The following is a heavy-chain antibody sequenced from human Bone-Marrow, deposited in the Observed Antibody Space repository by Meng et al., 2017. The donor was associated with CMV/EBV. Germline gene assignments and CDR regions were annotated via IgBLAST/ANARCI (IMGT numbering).Heavy chain of an antibody. CDR1: GGSFNGYY. CDR3: ARSGYDFWSGYLGYYYGMDV. CDR2: INHTGST. Sequence: SDTLSLTCAVYGGSFNGYYWSWIRRPPGKGLEWIGEINHTGSTNYNPSLKSRVTISVDTSKNQFSLKLSSVTAADTAVYYCARSGYDFWSGYLGYYYGMDVWGQGTTVTVSS. D-gene: IGHD3-3*01. J-gene: IGHJ6*02. V-gene: IGHV4-34*01.